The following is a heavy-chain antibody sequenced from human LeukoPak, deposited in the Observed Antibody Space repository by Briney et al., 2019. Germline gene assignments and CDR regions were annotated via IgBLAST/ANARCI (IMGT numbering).Heavy chain of an antibody. Sequence: KPSETLSLTCTVSGGSISSSSYYWGWIRQPPGKGLEWIGSIYYSGSTYYNPSLKSRVTISVDTSKNQFSLKLSSVTAADTAVYYCAITYSNYFEYWGQGTRFTVSS. CDR3: AITYSNYFEY. CDR1: GGSISSSSYY. CDR2: IYYSGST. V-gene: IGHV4-39*01. D-gene: IGHD4-11*01. J-gene: IGHJ4*02.